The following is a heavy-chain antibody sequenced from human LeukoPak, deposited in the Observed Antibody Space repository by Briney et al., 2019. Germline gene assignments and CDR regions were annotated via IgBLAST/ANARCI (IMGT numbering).Heavy chain of an antibody. CDR1: VVSISTDY. J-gene: IGHJ3*02. D-gene: IGHD2-8*01. Sequence: SETLSLTCAVSVVSISTDYWSWIRQPPGNGLEWIGYIYYSVSTNYNPSLKPRAPISVYTSKNQFSLKLSSVTAADTDVYYCARAGRLGYCTNGVCRGAFDIWGQGTMVTVSS. V-gene: IGHV4-59*01. CDR3: ARAGRLGYCTNGVCRGAFDI. CDR2: IYYSVST.